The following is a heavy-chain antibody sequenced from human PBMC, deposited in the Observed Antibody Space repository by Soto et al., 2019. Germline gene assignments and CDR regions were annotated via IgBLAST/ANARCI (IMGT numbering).Heavy chain of an antibody. D-gene: IGHD3-16*01. V-gene: IGHV4-4*07. J-gene: IGHJ5*02. Sequence: PSETLSLTCTVSGGSITNYYWSWIRQPAGKGLECIGRIYTKERTNYNLSFRNRVTMSVDTSKNQFSLKLDAVTAADTAVYYCARDDYKDGGNNWFDPWGQGTLVTVSS. CDR1: GGSITNYY. CDR2: IYTKERT. CDR3: ARDDYKDGGNNWFDP.